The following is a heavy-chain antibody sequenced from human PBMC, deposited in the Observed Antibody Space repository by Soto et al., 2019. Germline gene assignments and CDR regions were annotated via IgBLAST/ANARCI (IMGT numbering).Heavy chain of an antibody. V-gene: IGHV4-30-4*01. CDR1: GGSISSGDYY. CDR2: IYYSGST. CDR3: ARDCSSTSRYSSDYYYYGMDV. Sequence: SETLSLTCTVSGGSISSGDYYWSWIRQPPGKGLEWIGYIYYSGSTYYNPSLKSRVTISVDTSKNQFSLKLSSVTAADTAVYYCARDCSSTSRYSSDYYYYGMDVWGHGTTVTVSS. J-gene: IGHJ6*02. D-gene: IGHD2-2*01.